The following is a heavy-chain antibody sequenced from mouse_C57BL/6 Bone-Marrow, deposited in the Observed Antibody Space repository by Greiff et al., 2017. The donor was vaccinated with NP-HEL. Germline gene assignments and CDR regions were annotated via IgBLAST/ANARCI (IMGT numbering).Heavy chain of an antibody. J-gene: IGHJ1*03. CDR1: GYTFTSYW. V-gene: IGHV1-50*01. D-gene: IGHD1-1*01. CDR3: ARDHTTVVATNWYFDD. Sequence: QVQLQQPGAELVKPGASVKLSCKASGYTFTSYWMQWVKQRPGQGLEWIGEIDPSDSYTNYNQKFKGKATLTVDTSSSTAYMQLSSLTSEDSAVYYCARDHTTVVATNWYFDDWGTGTTVTVSS. CDR2: IDPSDSYT.